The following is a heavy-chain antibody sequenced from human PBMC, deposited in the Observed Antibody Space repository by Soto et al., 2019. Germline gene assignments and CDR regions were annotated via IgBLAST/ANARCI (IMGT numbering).Heavy chain of an antibody. CDR3: AGDGDGGFSSYDSYFDY. CDR2: ISYDGSNK. D-gene: IGHD5-12*01. V-gene: IGHV3-30*04. Sequence: GGSLRLSCAASGFTFSSYAMHWVRQAPGKGLEWVAVISYDGSNKYYADSVKSRFTISRDNTKNTLYLQMNSLRAEDTAVYYCAGDGDGGFSSYDSYFDYWGQGTLVTVSS. J-gene: IGHJ4*02. CDR1: GFTFSSYA.